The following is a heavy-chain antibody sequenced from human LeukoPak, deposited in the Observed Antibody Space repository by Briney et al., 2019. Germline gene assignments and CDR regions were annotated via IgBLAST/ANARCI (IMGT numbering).Heavy chain of an antibody. D-gene: IGHD6-19*01. CDR3: AKEAGPSQDY. CDR2: ISYDGSNI. Sequence: GGSLRLSCAASVFTFSSYGMHWVRQAPGKALVWVAVISYDGSNIYYADSVKGRFTISRDNSKNTLYLQMNSLRAEDTAVYHCAKEAGPSQDYCGQGTLVTASS. V-gene: IGHV3-30*18. CDR1: VFTFSSYG. J-gene: IGHJ4*02.